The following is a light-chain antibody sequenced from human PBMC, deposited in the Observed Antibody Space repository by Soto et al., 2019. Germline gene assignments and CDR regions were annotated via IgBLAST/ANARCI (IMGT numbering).Light chain of an antibody. V-gene: IGKV3-15*01. CDR2: AAS. J-gene: IGKJ4*01. CDR1: QSIGRN. Sequence: EIVMTQSPATLSVSPGQRVTLSCRASQSIGRNLAWSQQKPEQAPRLLIYAASTRATGIPARFSGSGSGTEFTRTISSLQSEDFAVYYCHHYNVWPLTFGGGTKVEIK. CDR3: HHYNVWPLT.